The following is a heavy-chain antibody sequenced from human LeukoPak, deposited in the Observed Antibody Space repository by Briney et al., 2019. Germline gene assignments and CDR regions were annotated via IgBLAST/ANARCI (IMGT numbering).Heavy chain of an antibody. Sequence: SETLSFTCTVSGYSISSGFYWGWIRQHPEKGLRRIGSVYRSGSTYYNPSLKSRITISVDTSKNQFSLKLSSVTAADTAVYYCVRVVGAWSGYYDYWGQGTLVTVSS. CDR1: GYSISSGFY. CDR2: VYRSGST. V-gene: IGHV4-38-2*02. D-gene: IGHD3-3*01. J-gene: IGHJ4*02. CDR3: VRVVGAWSGYYDY.